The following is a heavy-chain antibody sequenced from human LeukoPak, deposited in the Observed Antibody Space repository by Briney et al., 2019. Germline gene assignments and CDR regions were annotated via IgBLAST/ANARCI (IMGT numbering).Heavy chain of an antibody. J-gene: IGHJ4*02. Sequence: SLSLTCAVSGGSISSSNWWSWIRQPPGKGLEWIGEIYHSGSTNYNPSLKSRVTISVDKSKTQFSLKLSSVTAADTAVYYCARAPYYYGSGSYLDYWGQGTLVTVSS. CDR2: IYHSGST. V-gene: IGHV4-4*02. CDR1: GGSISSSNW. CDR3: ARAPYYYGSGSYLDY. D-gene: IGHD3-10*01.